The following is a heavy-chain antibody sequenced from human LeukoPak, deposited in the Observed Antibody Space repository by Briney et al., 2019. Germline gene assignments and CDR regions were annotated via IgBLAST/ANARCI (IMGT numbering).Heavy chain of an antibody. Sequence: SETLSLTCTVSGGSISSYYWTWIRQPPGKGLEWIGYIYHSGNTNYNPSLKSRVTISVDTSKNQFSLKVSSVTAADTAVYYCARHSSSSRGWLDPWGQGTLVTVSS. CDR1: GGSISSYY. CDR2: IYHSGNT. D-gene: IGHD6-6*01. CDR3: ARHSSSSRGWLDP. J-gene: IGHJ5*02. V-gene: IGHV4-59*01.